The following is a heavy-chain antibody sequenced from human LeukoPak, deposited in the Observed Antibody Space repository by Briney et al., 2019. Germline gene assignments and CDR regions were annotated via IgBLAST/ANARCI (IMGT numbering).Heavy chain of an antibody. CDR3: ARERITMVRGVHRDAFDI. D-gene: IGHD3-10*01. Sequence: PGGSLRLSCAASGFTFDDYGMSWIRQPPGKGLEWIGEINHSGSTNYNPSLKSRVTISVDTSKNQFSLKLSSVTAADTAVYYCARERITMVRGVHRDAFDIWGQGTMVTVSS. CDR1: GFTFDDYG. V-gene: IGHV4-34*01. CDR2: INHSGST. J-gene: IGHJ3*02.